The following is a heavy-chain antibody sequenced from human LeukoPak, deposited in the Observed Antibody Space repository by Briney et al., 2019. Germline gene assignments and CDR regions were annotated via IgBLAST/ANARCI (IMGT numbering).Heavy chain of an antibody. CDR1: GGSISSSSYY. CDR3: ARSLTYSNYYYYYYYMDV. J-gene: IGHJ6*03. V-gene: IGHV4-39*01. CDR2: IYYSGST. Sequence: SETLSLTCTVSGGSISSSSYYWGWIRQPPGKRLKWIGSIYYSGSTYYNPSRKTRVTISVDTSKNQFSLKLSSVTAADTAVYYCARSLTYSNYYYYYYYMDVWGKGTTVTVSS. D-gene: IGHD4-11*01.